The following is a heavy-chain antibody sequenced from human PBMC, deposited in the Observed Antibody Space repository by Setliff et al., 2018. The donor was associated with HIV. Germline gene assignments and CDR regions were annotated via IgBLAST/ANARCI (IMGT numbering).Heavy chain of an antibody. CDR3: AGVSSQFSEWRKDYFEY. J-gene: IGHJ4*02. Sequence: ASVKVSCKASGYSLTDFYIHWVRQAPGQGLEWMGWITPNSGGTEYAGKFQGRVTLTRDTSINTAYMEVTGLTSGDTAVYYCAGVSSQFSEWRKDYFEYWGRGSLVTVSS. V-gene: IGHV1-2*02. D-gene: IGHD3-3*01. CDR1: GYSLTDFY. CDR2: ITPNSGGT.